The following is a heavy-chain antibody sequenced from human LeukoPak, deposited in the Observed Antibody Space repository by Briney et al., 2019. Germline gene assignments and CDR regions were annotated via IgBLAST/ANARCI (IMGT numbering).Heavy chain of an antibody. Sequence: GGSLRLSCAASGFTVSSNYMSWVRQAPGKGLEWVSVIYSGGSTYYADSVKGRFTISRDNYKSTLYLQMNSLRAEDTAVYYCARGGYSYGTQFFDYWGQGTLVTVSS. CDR3: ARGGYSYGTQFFDY. CDR1: GFTVSSNY. D-gene: IGHD5-18*01. CDR2: IYSGGST. V-gene: IGHV3-53*01. J-gene: IGHJ4*02.